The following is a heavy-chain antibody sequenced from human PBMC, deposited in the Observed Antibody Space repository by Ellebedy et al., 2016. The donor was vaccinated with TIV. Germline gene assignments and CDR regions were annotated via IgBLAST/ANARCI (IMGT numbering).Heavy chain of an antibody. V-gene: IGHV2-5*02. Sequence: SGPTLVKPTQTLTLTCTFSGFSLSTTGVSVGWIRQPPGKALEWLAFIYWDDDKRYSPSLKSRVTITKDTAKNQVVLTMTNMDPVDTVTYYCAQRAGYWGQGTLVTVSS. CDR3: AQRAGY. CDR1: GFSLSTTGVS. CDR2: IYWDDDK. J-gene: IGHJ4*02.